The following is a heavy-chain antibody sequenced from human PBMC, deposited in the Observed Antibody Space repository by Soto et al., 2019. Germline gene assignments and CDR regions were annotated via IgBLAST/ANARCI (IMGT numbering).Heavy chain of an antibody. CDR1: GFTFSSYS. Sequence: PGGSLRLSCAASGFTFSSYSISWVRHAPWKGLEWVSAISGSGVSTYYADSVKGRFTISRDNSKNTLYLQMNSLRAEDTAVYYCEKEGIYDFWSGSKIHEYFQHWGQGILVSVSS. V-gene: IGHV3-23*01. CDR2: ISGSGVST. D-gene: IGHD3-3*01. J-gene: IGHJ1*01. CDR3: EKEGIYDFWSGSKIHEYFQH.